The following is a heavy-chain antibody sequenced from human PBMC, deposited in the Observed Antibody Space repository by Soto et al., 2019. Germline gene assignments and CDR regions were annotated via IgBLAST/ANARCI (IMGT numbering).Heavy chain of an antibody. CDR2: IIPIFGTA. Sequence: SVKVSCKASGGTFSSYAISWVRQAPGQGLEWMGGIIPIFGTANYAQKFQGRVTITADESTSTAYMELSSLRSEDTAVYYCARGRRGEVGDHYYGMDVWGQGTTVTVSS. CDR3: ARGRRGEVGDHYYGMDV. D-gene: IGHD3-10*01. V-gene: IGHV1-69*13. J-gene: IGHJ6*02. CDR1: GGTFSSYA.